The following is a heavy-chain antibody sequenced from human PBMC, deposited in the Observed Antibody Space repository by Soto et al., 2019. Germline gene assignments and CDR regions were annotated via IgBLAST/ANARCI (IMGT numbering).Heavy chain of an antibody. CDR3: AREGIAVARIPYYFDY. CDR1: GFTFSSYG. CDR2: IWYDGSNK. D-gene: IGHD6-19*01. Sequence: QVQLVESGGGVVQPGRSLRLSCAASGFTFSSYGMHWVRQAPGKGLEWVAVIWYDGSNKYYADSVKGRFTISRDNSKNTLYLQMNSLRAEDTAVYYCAREGIAVARIPYYFDYWGQGTLVTVSS. V-gene: IGHV3-33*01. J-gene: IGHJ4*02.